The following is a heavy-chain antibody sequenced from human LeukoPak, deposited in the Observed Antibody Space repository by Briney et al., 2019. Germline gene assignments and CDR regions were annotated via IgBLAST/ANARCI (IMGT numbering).Heavy chain of an antibody. J-gene: IGHJ4*02. CDR3: TTKAY. V-gene: IGHV3-15*01. Sequence: GGSLRLACTASGFTFSNAWMNWVRQAPGKGLEWDGRIKSKTDGGTTDYAAPVKGRFTISRDDSKNTLYLQMSSLEIEDTAVYYCTTKAYWGQGTLVTVSS. CDR1: GFTFSNAW. CDR2: IKSKTDGGTT.